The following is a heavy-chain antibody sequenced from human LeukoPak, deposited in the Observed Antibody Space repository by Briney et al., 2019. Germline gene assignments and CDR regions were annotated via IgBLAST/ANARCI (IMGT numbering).Heavy chain of an antibody. D-gene: IGHD5-24*01. CDR3: AREFRDGYNCFDY. Sequence: ASVKVSCKASGYTFTNYFMHWVRQAPGQGLEWMGVINPSGGGTTYAQRFQGRVTMTRDTSTSTVHMELSSLRSEDTAVYYCAREFRDGYNCFDYWGQGTLVTVSS. J-gene: IGHJ4*02. V-gene: IGHV1-46*01. CDR1: GYTFTNYF. CDR2: INPSGGGT.